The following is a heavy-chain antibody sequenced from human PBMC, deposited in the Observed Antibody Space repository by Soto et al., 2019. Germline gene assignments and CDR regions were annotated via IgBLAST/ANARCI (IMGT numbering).Heavy chain of an antibody. V-gene: IGHV1-69*06. Sequence: ASVKVSCKASGGTFSSYAISGVRQAPGQGLEWMGGIIPIFGTANYAQKFQGRVTITADKSTSTAYMELSSLRSEDTAVYYCASRTTVTSPNYYYGMDVWGQGTTVTVSS. CDR2: IIPIFGTA. CDR3: ASRTTVTSPNYYYGMDV. J-gene: IGHJ6*02. CDR1: GGTFSSYA. D-gene: IGHD4-17*01.